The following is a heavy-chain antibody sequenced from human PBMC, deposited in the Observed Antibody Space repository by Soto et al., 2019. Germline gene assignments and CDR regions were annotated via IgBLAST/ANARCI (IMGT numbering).Heavy chain of an antibody. CDR2: SIPIFGTA. D-gene: IGHD2-15*01. CDR3: ARANWAYCSGGSCPHGY. V-gene: IGHV1-69*13. CDR1: GGPFSSYA. J-gene: IGHJ4*02. Sequence: VKVSCKASGGPFSSYAIRWVRQAPGQGLEWMGGSIPIFGTANDAQKFQGRVTITADESTSTAYMELSSLRSEDTAVYYCARANWAYCSGGSCPHGYWGQGTLVTVSS.